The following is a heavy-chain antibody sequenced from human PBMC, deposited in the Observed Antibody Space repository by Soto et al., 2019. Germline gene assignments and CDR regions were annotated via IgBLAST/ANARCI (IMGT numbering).Heavy chain of an antibody. D-gene: IGHD2-8*02. CDR2: INPDSGVT. V-gene: IGHV1-2*02. CDR3: ARDTGRSLASARFDD. CDR1: GYTFTGYY. Sequence: VASVKVSCKASGYTFTGYYIHWVRQAPGQGLEWMGWINPDSGVTKYAQKFQGRVTMTGDTSISTAYMELSRLRSDDTAVYYCARDTGRSLASARFDDWGQGTLVTVSS. J-gene: IGHJ4*02.